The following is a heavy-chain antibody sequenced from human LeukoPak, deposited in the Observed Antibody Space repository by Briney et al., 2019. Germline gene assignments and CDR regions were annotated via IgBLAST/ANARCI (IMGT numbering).Heavy chain of an antibody. CDR1: GFTFSNHG. D-gene: IGHD3-10*01. CDR3: AKDDAWLRYGE. CDR2: ISPSGDIK. V-gene: IGHV3-23*01. Sequence: GGTLRLSCATSGFTFSNHGMNWVRQAPGKGLEWVSGISPSGDIKYYADSVKGRFTISRDNSKNTVYLEVISLTDEDTAVYYCAKDDAWLRYGEWSQGTLVTVSS. J-gene: IGHJ4*02.